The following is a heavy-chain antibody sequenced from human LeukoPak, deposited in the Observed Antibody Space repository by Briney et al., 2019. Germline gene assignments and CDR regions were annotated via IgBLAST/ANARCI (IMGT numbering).Heavy chain of an antibody. CDR1: GYTFTSYD. CDR3: ARKNATYYDFWNPFDY. J-gene: IGHJ4*02. V-gene: IGHV1-8*03. Sequence: ASVKVSCKASGYTFTSYDINWVRQATGQGLEWMGRMNPNSGNTGYPQKFQGRVTITRDTSISTAYMELSSLRSEDTAVYYCARKNATYYDFWNPFDYWGQGTLVTVSS. CDR2: MNPNSGNT. D-gene: IGHD3-3*01.